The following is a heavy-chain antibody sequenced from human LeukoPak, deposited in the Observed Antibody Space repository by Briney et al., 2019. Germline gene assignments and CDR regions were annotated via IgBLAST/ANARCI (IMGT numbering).Heavy chain of an antibody. Sequence: PSETLSLTCTVSGDSISNYYWSWIRQSPGKKLEWIGYMYNRGSTSYNPSPTSRVTISTDTSKNQFSLRLTSVTAADTAVYYCARAEKAVTGTLDYWGRGTLITVSS. CDR1: GDSISNYY. D-gene: IGHD6-19*01. J-gene: IGHJ4*02. CDR2: MYNRGST. V-gene: IGHV4-59*01. CDR3: ARAEKAVTGTLDY.